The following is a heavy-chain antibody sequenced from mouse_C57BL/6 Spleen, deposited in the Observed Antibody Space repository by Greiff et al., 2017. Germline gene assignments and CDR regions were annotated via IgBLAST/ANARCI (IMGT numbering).Heavy chain of an antibody. J-gene: IGHJ2*01. Sequence: VQLQQSGAELARPGASVTLSCKASGYTFTSYGVSWVKQRTGQGLEWIGEIYPRSGNTYYNEKFKGKATLTADKSSSTAYMELRSLTSEDSAVYFCARKGDYYGSSYIYFDDWGQGTTLTVSS. CDR1: GYTFTSYG. CDR3: ARKGDYYGSSYIYFDD. V-gene: IGHV1-81*01. CDR2: IYPRSGNT. D-gene: IGHD1-1*01.